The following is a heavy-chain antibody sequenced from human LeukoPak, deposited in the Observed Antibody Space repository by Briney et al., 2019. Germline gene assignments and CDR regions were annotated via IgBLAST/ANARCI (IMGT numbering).Heavy chain of an antibody. CDR1: AFTFSSNW. J-gene: IGHJ5*02. CDR3: TTGYSGGSVA. Sequence: GGSLRLSCAASAFTFSSNWMHGVRQAPGKGRVWVSVVNTDGSDTRYADSVRGRFLVSRDNAKNTLYLQMNSLRAEDTAVYYCTTGYSGGSVAWGQGTLVTVSS. CDR2: VNTDGSDT. V-gene: IGHV3-74*01. D-gene: IGHD6-19*01.